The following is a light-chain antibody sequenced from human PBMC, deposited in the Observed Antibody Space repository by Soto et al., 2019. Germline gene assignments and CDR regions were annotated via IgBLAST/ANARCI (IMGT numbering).Light chain of an antibody. CDR1: SSNIGAGYD. CDR3: QSYDSSLSGWV. Sequence: QSVLTQPPSVSGAPGQRVTIYCTGSSSNIGAGYDVHWYQQLPGTAPKLLIYGNSNRPSGVPDRFSGSKSGTSASLAITGLRAEDEADYYCQSYDSSLSGWVFGGGTKVPS. V-gene: IGLV1-40*01. CDR2: GNS. J-gene: IGLJ3*02.